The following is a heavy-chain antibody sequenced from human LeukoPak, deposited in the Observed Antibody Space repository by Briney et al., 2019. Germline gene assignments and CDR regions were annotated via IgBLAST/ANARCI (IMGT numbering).Heavy chain of an antibody. D-gene: IGHD2-15*01. Sequence: SETLSLTCTVSGYSISSGYYWGWIRQPPGKGLEWIVSMSYSGHTYYDPSLKSRVTTSIDTSKNQLSLNLKSVTAADTAVYYCARDRDVDDFDSWGHGTLVTVSS. J-gene: IGHJ4*01. CDR2: MSYSGHT. V-gene: IGHV4-38-2*02. CDR1: GYSISSGYY. CDR3: ARDRDVDDFDS.